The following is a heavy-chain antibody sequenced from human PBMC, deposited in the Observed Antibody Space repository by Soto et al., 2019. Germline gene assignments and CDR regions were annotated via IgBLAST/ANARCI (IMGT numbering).Heavy chain of an antibody. CDR3: AIRPGYCSSTSCEAEYFQH. J-gene: IGHJ1*01. Sequence: QVQLVESGGGVVQPGRSLRLSCAASGFTFSSYGMHWVRQAPGKGLEWVAVISYDGSNKYYADSVKGRFTISRDNSKNTLYLQMNSLRAEDTAVYYCAIRPGYCSSTSCEAEYFQHWGQGTLVTVSS. CDR2: ISYDGSNK. D-gene: IGHD2-2*01. V-gene: IGHV3-30*03. CDR1: GFTFSSYG.